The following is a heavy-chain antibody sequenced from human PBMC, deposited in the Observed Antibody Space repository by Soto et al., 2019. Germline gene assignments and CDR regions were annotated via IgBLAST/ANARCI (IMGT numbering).Heavy chain of an antibody. CDR2: IIPIFGTA. V-gene: IGHV1-69*13. CDR1: GGTFSSYA. D-gene: IGHD3-22*01. CDR3: ATQMGYYYDSSRPLYGMDV. J-gene: IGHJ6*02. Sequence: GASVKVSCKASGGTFSSYAISWVRQAPGQGLEWMGGIIPIFGTANYAQKFQGRVTITADESTSTAYMELSSLRSEDTAVYYCATQMGYYYDSSRPLYGMDVWGQGTTVTVSS.